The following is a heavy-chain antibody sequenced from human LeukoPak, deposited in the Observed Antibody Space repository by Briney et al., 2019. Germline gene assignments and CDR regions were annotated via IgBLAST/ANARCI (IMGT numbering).Heavy chain of an antibody. CDR1: GYTLTELS. D-gene: IGHD3-3*01. V-gene: IGHV1-18*01. CDR2: ISAYNGNT. CDR3: ARAGETIFGAPNWFDP. Sequence: ASVKVSCKVSGYTLTELSMHWVRQAPGQGLEWMRWISAYNGNTNYAQKLQGRVTMTTDTSTSTAYMELRSLRSDDTAVYYCARAGETIFGAPNWFDPWGQGTLVTVSS. J-gene: IGHJ5*02.